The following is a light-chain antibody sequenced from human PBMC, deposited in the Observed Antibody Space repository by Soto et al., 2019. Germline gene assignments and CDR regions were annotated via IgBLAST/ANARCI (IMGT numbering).Light chain of an antibody. J-gene: IGKJ1*01. Sequence: EIVMTQSPATLSVSPGERATPSCRASQSVSSYLAWYQQKPGQAPRLLIYGASTRATSIPARFSGSGSGTEFTLTISSLQSEDFAVYYCQQYNNWPLWTFGQGTKVDIK. CDR1: QSVSSY. V-gene: IGKV3-15*01. CDR2: GAS. CDR3: QQYNNWPLWT.